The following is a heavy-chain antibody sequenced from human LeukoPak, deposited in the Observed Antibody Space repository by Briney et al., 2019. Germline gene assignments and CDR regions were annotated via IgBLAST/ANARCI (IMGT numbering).Heavy chain of an antibody. CDR1: GGSISSYY. V-gene: IGHV4-59*01. Sequence: SETLSLTCTVSGGSISSYYWSRIRQPPGKGLEWIGYIYYSGSTNYNPSLKSRVTISVDTSKNQFSLKLSSVTAADTAVYYCARSSSFITMIVVVPTAFDIWGQGTMVTVSS. J-gene: IGHJ3*02. CDR3: ARSSSFITMIVVVPTAFDI. D-gene: IGHD3-22*01. CDR2: IYYSGST.